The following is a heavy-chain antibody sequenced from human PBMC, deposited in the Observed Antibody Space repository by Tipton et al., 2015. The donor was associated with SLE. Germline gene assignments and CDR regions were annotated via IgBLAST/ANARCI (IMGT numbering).Heavy chain of an antibody. D-gene: IGHD4-17*01. CDR1: GFTFSSYG. Sequence: SLRLSCAASGFTFSSYGMHWVRQAPGKWLEWVAVIWYDGSNKYYADSVKGRFTISRDNSKNSLYLQMNSLRAEDTAVYYCARKGSTVTSFDYWGQGTLVTVSS. V-gene: IGHV3-33*01. CDR3: ARKGSTVTSFDY. J-gene: IGHJ4*02. CDR2: IWYDGSNK.